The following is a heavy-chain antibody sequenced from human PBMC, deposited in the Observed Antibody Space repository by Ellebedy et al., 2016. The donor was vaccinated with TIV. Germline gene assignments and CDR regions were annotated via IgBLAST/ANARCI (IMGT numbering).Heavy chain of an antibody. Sequence: GESLKISCAASGFTFSSYAMSWVRQAPGKGLEWVSSISGNGGRTDYADSVKVRFTISRDNSNNSLYLQMNSLRAEDTAVYYCAKGSQWLCRTCFDYWGQGTLVTVSS. CDR1: GFTFSSYA. CDR2: ISGNGGRT. CDR3: AKGSQWLCRTCFDY. D-gene: IGHD6-19*01. V-gene: IGHV3-23*01. J-gene: IGHJ4*02.